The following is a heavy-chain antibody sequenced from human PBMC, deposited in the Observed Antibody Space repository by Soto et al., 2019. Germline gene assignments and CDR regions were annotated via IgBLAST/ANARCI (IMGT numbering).Heavy chain of an antibody. Sequence: SETLSLTCTVSNGSVSSGTYSWSWVRQPPGKGLEWIGYIYYSGTTSYNPSLESRVSVSVDTSKSQFSLKLSAVTAADTAVYYCATSQKGYNWNYFDHWGQGALVTVSS. V-gene: IGHV4-30-2*01. CDR2: IYYSGTT. CDR1: NGSVSSGTYS. D-gene: IGHD1-20*01. J-gene: IGHJ4*02. CDR3: ATSQKGYNWNYFDH.